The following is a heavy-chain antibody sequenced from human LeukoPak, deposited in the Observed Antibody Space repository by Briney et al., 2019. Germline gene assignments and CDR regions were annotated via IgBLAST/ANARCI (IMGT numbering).Heavy chain of an antibody. J-gene: IGHJ6*03. CDR3: ARGRLVGATGYYYMDV. CDR2: IDLDGSTT. D-gene: IGHD1-26*01. Sequence: GGSLRLSCAASGVTFSTYSMHWVRQAPGKGLVWVSRIDLDGSTTNYADSVKGRFTISRDNAKNTLYLQMNSLRAEDTAVHYCARGRLVGATGYYYMDVWGKGITVTVSS. V-gene: IGHV3-74*01. CDR1: GVTFSTYS.